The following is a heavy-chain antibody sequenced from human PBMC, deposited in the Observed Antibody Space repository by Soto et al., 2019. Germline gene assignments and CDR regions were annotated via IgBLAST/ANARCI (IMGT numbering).Heavy chain of an antibody. J-gene: IGHJ4*02. CDR1: GYTFTSYG. V-gene: IGHV1-18*01. CDR3: ARGRYGDY. CDR2: ISAHNGNT. Sequence: QVHLVQSGAEVKKPGASVKVSCKASGYTFTSYGITWVRQAPGQGLEWMGWISAHNGNTDYAQKLQGRVIVTRDTSTSTASMELRSLISDATAVYSCARGRYGDYWGQGALVTVSS. D-gene: IGHD1-1*01.